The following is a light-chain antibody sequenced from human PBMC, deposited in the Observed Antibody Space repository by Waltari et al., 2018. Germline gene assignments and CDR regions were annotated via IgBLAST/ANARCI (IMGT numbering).Light chain of an antibody. Sequence: DIQLTQSPSSLSASVGDRVIITFRASQVISTHLACYHHKPEKPPKLLIYTAYTLQIGVPSRFSGSGSGTEFTLTISSLQTEEFAVYYCEQRNNYLSTFGEGTRMEI. V-gene: IGKV1-9*01. J-gene: IGKJ5*01. CDR1: QVISTH. CDR2: TAY. CDR3: EQRNNYLST.